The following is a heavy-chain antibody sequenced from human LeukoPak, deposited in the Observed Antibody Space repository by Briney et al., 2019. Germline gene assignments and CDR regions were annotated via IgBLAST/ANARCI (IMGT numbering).Heavy chain of an antibody. CDR1: GFTFSSYG. V-gene: IGHV3-30*03. D-gene: IGHD2-2*01. CDR2: ISYDGSNK. Sequence: PGGSLRLSCAASGFTFSSYGMHWVRQAPGKGLEWVAFISYDGSNKYYADSVKGRFTIFRDNSKNTLYLQMNSLRAEDTAVYYCARLVRCSSTRCRPVGFDYWGQGTLVTVSS. CDR3: ARLVRCSSTRCRPVGFDY. J-gene: IGHJ4*02.